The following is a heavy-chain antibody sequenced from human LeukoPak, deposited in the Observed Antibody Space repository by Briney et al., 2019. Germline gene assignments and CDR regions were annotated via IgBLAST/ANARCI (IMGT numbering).Heavy chain of an antibody. V-gene: IGHV4-30-2*01. Sequence: SETLSLTCAVSGGSISSGGYSWSWIRQPPGKGLEWIGYIYHSGSTYYNPSLKSRVTISADRSKNQFSLKLSSVTAADTAVYYCARVAASSYDFWSGYYRNWFDPWGQGTLVTVSS. J-gene: IGHJ5*02. CDR1: GGSISSGGYS. D-gene: IGHD3-3*01. CDR3: ARVAASSYDFWSGYYRNWFDP. CDR2: IYHSGST.